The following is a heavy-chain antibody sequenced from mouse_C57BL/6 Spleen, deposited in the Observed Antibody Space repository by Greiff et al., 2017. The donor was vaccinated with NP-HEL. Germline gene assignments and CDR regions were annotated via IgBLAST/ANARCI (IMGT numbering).Heavy chain of an antibody. Sequence: VQLQQSGPELVKPGASVKISCKASGYAFSSSWMNWVKQRPGKGLEWIGRIYPGDGDTNYNGKFKGKATLTADKSSSTAYMQLSSLTSEDSAVYFCAREVDDYTGFAYWGQGTLVTVSA. V-gene: IGHV1-82*01. J-gene: IGHJ3*01. CDR3: AREVDDYTGFAY. D-gene: IGHD2-4*01. CDR2: IYPGDGDT. CDR1: GYAFSSSW.